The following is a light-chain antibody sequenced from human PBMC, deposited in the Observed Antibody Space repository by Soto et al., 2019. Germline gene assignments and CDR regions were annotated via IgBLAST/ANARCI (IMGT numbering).Light chain of an antibody. V-gene: IGLV2-11*01. CDR3: CSSAVSHTYV. Sequence: QSVLTQPRSVSGSPGQSVTISCTGTSSDVGANNYVSWYQQHPGKAPKLMIFDVTKRPSGVPDRFSGSKSGKTASLTISGLQAEDEADYYCCSSAVSHTYVFGTGTKVTVL. CDR2: DVT. CDR1: SSDVGANNY. J-gene: IGLJ1*01.